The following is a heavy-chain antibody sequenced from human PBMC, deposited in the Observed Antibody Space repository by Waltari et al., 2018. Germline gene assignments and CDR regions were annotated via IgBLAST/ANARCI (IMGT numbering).Heavy chain of an antibody. V-gene: IGHV5-51*01. D-gene: IGHD6-13*01. J-gene: IGHJ3*02. CDR2: IYPGDSDT. CDR3: ARHRMYSSSWSKLGDAFDI. Sequence: EVQLVQSGAEVKKPGESLKISCKGSGYSFTSYWIGWVRQMPGKGLEWMGIIYPGDSDTRYSPSFQGQVTISADKSISTAYLQWSSLKASDTAMYYCARHRMYSSSWSKLGDAFDIWGQGSMVTVSS. CDR1: GYSFTSYW.